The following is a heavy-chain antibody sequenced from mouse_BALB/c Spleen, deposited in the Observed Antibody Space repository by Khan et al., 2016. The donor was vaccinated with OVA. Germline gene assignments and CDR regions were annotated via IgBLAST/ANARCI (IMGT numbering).Heavy chain of an antibody. CDR3: TRLAYYYDSKGFAY. Sequence: EVELVESGGDIVKPGGSLKLSCAASGFTFSTYGMSWVRQTPDKRLEWVATVSTGGHYTYYTDTVKGRFTISRDNTKNTLYLQMSSLRFEDTAMFYCTRLAYYYDSKGFAYWGQGTLVTVSA. J-gene: IGHJ3*01. CDR1: GFTFSTYG. D-gene: IGHD1-1*01. CDR2: VSTGGHYT. V-gene: IGHV5-6*01.